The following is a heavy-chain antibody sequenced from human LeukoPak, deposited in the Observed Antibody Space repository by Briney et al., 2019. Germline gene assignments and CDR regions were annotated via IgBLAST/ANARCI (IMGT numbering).Heavy chain of an antibody. CDR2: INADSGGT. CDR1: GYTFTGYY. V-gene: IGHV1-2*02. J-gene: IGHJ4*02. Sequence: ASVKVSCNASGYTFTGYYMHWVRQAPGQGLEWMGWINADSGGTIYAQNFQGRVTITRDTSISTAYMELSSLRSDDTAVYYCARDLGDPYGWVGAFDYWGQETLVTVSS. CDR3: ARDLGDPYGWVGAFDY. D-gene: IGHD1-26*01.